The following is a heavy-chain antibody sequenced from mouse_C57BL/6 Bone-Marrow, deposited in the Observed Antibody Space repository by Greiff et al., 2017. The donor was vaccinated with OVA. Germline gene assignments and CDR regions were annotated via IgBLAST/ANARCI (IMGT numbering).Heavy chain of an antibody. J-gene: IGHJ3*01. CDR2: IWWDDDK. CDR1: GFSLSTFGMG. V-gene: IGHV8-8*01. D-gene: IGHD2-3*01. Sequence: VMLVESGPGILQPSQTLSLTCSFSGFSLSTFGMGVGWIRQPSGKGLEWLAHIWWDDDKYYNPALKSRLTISKDTSKNQVFLKIANVDTADTATYYCARMRWLLRSGFAYWGQGTLVTVSA. CDR3: ARMRWLLRSGFAY.